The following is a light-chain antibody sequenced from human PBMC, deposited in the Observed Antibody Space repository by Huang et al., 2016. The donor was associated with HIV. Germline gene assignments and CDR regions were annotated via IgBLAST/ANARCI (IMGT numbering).Light chain of an antibody. J-gene: IGKJ3*01. CDR3: QQTYSTPQT. CDR2: AAS. CDR1: RTISTY. Sequence: DIQMTQSPSSLSASVGDRVTITCRASRTISTYLHWYQQRPGKAPKLRIYAASSLQRGVPSRCSGSGSGTDFTLTISSLQPEDFATYFCQQTYSTPQTFGPGTKLDI. V-gene: IGKV1-39*01.